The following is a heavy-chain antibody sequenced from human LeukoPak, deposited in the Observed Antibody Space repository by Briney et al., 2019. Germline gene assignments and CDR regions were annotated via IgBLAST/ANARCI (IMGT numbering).Heavy chain of an antibody. CDR2: IFYSGST. D-gene: IGHD3-22*01. V-gene: IGHV4-59*02. CDR1: GGSVSTYY. Sequence: PSETLSLTCTVSGGSVSTYYWSWIRQPPGKGLEWIGYIFYSGSTNYNPSLKSRVTISVDTSKNQFSLKLSSVTAADTAVYYCARVEGYYYDSSGPPPLYNWFDPWGQGTLVTVSS. CDR3: ARVEGYYYDSSGPPPLYNWFDP. J-gene: IGHJ5*02.